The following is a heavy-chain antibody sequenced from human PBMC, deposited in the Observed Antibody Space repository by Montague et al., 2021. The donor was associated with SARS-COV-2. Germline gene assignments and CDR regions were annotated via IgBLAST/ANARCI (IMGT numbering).Heavy chain of an antibody. J-gene: IGHJ4*02. V-gene: IGHV4-61*02. Sequence: TLSLTCTVSGGSISRGYYYWSWIRLPAGKGLEWIGRIYRSGSPNYXXXLESRVVLSVNTSRNQFYMKITTVTAADTAMYYCARGVDTGVVTVTGGFDSWGQGTLVIVSS. CDR2: IYRSGSP. D-gene: IGHD5-18*01. CDR1: GGSISRGYYY. CDR3: ARGVDTGVVTVTGGFDS.